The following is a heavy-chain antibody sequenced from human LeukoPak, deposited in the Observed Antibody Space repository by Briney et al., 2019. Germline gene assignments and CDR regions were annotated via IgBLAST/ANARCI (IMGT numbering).Heavy chain of an antibody. CDR1: GGSISSSSYY. CDR2: IYYSGST. D-gene: IGHD3-10*01. V-gene: IGHV4-39*01. J-gene: IGHJ6*03. CDR3: ARHPRGSGYYYYYSMDV. Sequence: SETLSLTCTVSGGSISSSSYYWGWIRQPPGKGLEWIGTIYYSGSTYDNPSLRSRVTISVDTSENQLYLRLRSVTAADTAVYYCARHPRGSGYYYYYSMDVWGKGTTVTISS.